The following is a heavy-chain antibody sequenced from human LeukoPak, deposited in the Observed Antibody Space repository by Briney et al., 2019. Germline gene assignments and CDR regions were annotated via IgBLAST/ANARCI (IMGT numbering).Heavy chain of an antibody. J-gene: IGHJ4*02. CDR3: AKSSIMFAAGRLGSIDF. CDR1: GFAFNDFA. Sequence: GGSLRLSCAASGFAFNDFAMYWVRQAPGKGLDWVAVIWRDGSHRYYAHSIKGRFTISRDNSKNTLYLQMSSLRAEDTAVYYCAKSSIMFAAGRLGSIDFRGQGTLVTVSS. D-gene: IGHD1-26*01. V-gene: IGHV3-33*06. CDR2: IWRDGSHR.